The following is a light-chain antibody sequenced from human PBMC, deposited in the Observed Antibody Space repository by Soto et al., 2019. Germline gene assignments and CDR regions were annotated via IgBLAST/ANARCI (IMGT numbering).Light chain of an antibody. V-gene: IGKV3-11*01. J-gene: IGKJ1*01. Sequence: EIVLTQSPATLSLSPGERATLSCRASQSVSSYLAWYQQKPGQAPRLLIYDASNRATGIPARFSGSGSGTHFTLTISSLEPEDLAVYYCQQHSSWHTFGQGTKVEIK. CDR1: QSVSSY. CDR2: DAS. CDR3: QQHSSWHT.